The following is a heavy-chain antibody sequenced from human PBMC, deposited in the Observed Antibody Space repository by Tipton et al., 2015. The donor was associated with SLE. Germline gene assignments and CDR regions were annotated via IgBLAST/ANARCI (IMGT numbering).Heavy chain of an antibody. J-gene: IGHJ3*02. CDR2: IYHSGST. V-gene: IGHV4-30-2*01. D-gene: IGHD6-25*01. CDR1: GGSISSGGYS. Sequence: TLSLTCAVSGGSISSGGYSWSWIRQPPGKGLEWIGYIYHSGSTYYNPSLKSRVTTSVDRSKNQFSLKLSSVTAADTAVYYCARRGGDAFDIWGQGTMVTVSS. CDR3: ARRGGDAFDI.